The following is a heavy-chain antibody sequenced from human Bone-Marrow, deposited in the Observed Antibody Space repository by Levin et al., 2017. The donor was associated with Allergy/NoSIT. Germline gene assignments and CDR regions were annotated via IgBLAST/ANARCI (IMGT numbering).Heavy chain of an antibody. V-gene: IGHV6-1*01. CDR2: TYYRSKWNN. CDR3: ARGRYDVLTTYTLYGMDV. D-gene: IGHD3-9*01. J-gene: IGHJ6*02. Sequence: QTLSLTCAISGDSVSSNTAAWNWIRQSPSRGLEWLGRTYYRSKWNNHYAVSVKSRISINPDTSKNQFSLQMNSVTPEDTAVYYCARGRYDVLTTYTLYGMDVWGQGTTVTVSS. CDR1: GDSVSSNTAA.